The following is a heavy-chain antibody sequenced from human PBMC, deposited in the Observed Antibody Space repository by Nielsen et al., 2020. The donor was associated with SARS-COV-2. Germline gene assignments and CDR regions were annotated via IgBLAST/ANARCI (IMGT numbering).Heavy chain of an antibody. V-gene: IGHV3-7*03. D-gene: IGHD6-6*01. CDR3: ASRRIYGRSSSEERILGFDP. CDR1: GFTFSSYW. Sequence: GGSLRLSCAASGFTFSSYWMSWVRQAPGKGLEWVANIKQDGSEKYYVDSVKGRFTIFRDNAKNSLYLQMNSLRAEDTAVYYCASRRIYGRSSSEERILGFDPWGQGTLVTVSS. CDR2: IKQDGSEK. J-gene: IGHJ5*02.